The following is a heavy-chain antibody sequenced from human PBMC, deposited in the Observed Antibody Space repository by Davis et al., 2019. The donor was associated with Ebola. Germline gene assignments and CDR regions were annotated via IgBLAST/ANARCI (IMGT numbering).Heavy chain of an antibody. CDR2: IYHSGST. D-gene: IGHD3-22*01. CDR1: GGSISSSNW. V-gene: IGHV4-4*02. CDR3: AREPRYYYDSSGYRTDYYFDY. J-gene: IGHJ4*02. Sequence: SETLSLTCAVSGGSISSSNWWSWVRLPPGKGLEWIGEIYHSGSTTYNPSLKSRVTISVDKSKNQFSLKLSSVTAADTAVYYCAREPRYYYDSSGYRTDYYFDYWGQGTLVTVSS.